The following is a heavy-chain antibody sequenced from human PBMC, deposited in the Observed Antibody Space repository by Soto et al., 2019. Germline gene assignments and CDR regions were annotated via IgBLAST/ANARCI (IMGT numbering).Heavy chain of an antibody. D-gene: IGHD3-16*02. Sequence: GGSLRLSCAASGFTFDDYGMSWVRQAPGKGLEWVSGINWNGGSTGYADSVKGRFTISRDNAKNSLYLQMNSLRAEDTALYHCARHMITFGGVIETYYYYYYMDVWGKGTTVTVSS. CDR1: GFTFDDYG. CDR3: ARHMITFGGVIETYYYYYYMDV. J-gene: IGHJ6*03. V-gene: IGHV3-20*01. CDR2: INWNGGST.